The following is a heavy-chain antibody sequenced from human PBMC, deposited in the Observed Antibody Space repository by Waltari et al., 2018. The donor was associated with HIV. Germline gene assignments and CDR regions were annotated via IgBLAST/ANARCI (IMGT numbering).Heavy chain of an antibody. Sequence: QVQLQESGPGLVKPSETLSLTCTVSGGSISSHYWSWIRQSPGRGLVWIGYIYTNGDTNYSPSFRSRVTISLDTSKSQFFLKLRSVTAADTAVYYCAREAHCSGGTCYRPYWGQGALVTVSS. CDR3: AREAHCSGGTCYRPY. CDR1: GGSISSHY. J-gene: IGHJ4*02. D-gene: IGHD2-15*01. V-gene: IGHV4-59*11. CDR2: IYTNGDT.